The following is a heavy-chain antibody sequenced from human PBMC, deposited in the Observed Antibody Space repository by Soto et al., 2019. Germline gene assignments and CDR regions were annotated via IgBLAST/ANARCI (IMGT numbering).Heavy chain of an antibody. J-gene: IGHJ4*02. D-gene: IGHD4-17*01. CDR2: IYYSGST. CDR3: ARADDFSDRFVY. CDR1: GGSIISGAFY. V-gene: IGHV4-30-4*01. Sequence: SETLSLTCSVSGGSIISGAFYWIWIRQPPGTGLELIGNIYYSGSTYYNPSLRSRAIMSVDTSQNQFSLKLSSLTAADTAVYFCARADDFSDRFVYWGQGALVTVSS.